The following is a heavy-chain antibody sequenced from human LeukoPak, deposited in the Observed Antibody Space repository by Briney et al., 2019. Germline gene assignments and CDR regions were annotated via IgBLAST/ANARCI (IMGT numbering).Heavy chain of an antibody. J-gene: IGHJ5*02. Sequence: GGSLRLSCAASGFTFSNYAMSWVRQAPGEGLEWVSVISGSGGSTYYADSVKGRFTISRDNSKNTLYLQMNSLRAEDTAVYYCASLLVAATVGPLHHWGQGTLVTVSS. CDR3: ASLLVAATVGPLHH. D-gene: IGHD2-15*01. CDR1: GFTFSNYA. CDR2: ISGSGGST. V-gene: IGHV3-23*01.